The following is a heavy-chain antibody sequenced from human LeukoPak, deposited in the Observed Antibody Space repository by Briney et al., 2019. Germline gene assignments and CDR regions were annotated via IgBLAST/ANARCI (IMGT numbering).Heavy chain of an antibody. Sequence: SETLSLTCTVSGDSISSSNSYWGWIRQPPGKGLEWIGSIYYSGNTYYNASLKSRVTISVDTSKNQFSLKLSSVTAADTAVYYCARGEWLRFLEWLLFFDYWGQGTLVTVSS. CDR1: GDSISSSNSY. V-gene: IGHV4-39*07. J-gene: IGHJ4*02. D-gene: IGHD3-3*01. CDR3: ARGEWLRFLEWLLFFDY. CDR2: IYYSGNT.